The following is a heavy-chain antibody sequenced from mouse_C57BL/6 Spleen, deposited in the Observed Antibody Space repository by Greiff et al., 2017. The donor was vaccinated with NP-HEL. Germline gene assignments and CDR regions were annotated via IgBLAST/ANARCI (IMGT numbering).Heavy chain of an antibody. CDR1: GFSLTSYG. V-gene: IGHV2-9*01. CDR2: IWGGGST. Sequence: QVQLKESGPGLVAPSQSLSITCTVSGFSLTSYGVDWVRQPPGKGLEWLGVIWGGGSTNYNSALMSRLSLSKDNSKSQVFLTMNSLQTDDTAMYYSAKQGTTVVGDWYFDVWGTGTTVTVSS. J-gene: IGHJ1*03. D-gene: IGHD1-1*01. CDR3: AKQGTTVVGDWYFDV.